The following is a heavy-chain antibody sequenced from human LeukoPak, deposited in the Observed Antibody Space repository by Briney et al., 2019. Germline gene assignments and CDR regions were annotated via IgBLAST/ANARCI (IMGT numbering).Heavy chain of an antibody. J-gene: IGHJ4*02. Sequence: GGSLRLSCATSGFTFSTYAMSWVRQAPGKGLEWVSAISGSGGSTYYADPVKGRFTISRDNSKNTLYLQMNSLRAEDTAVYYCAKEGGSSSPRYFGIVLMVYAHDYWGQGTLVTVSS. V-gene: IGHV3-23*01. CDR3: AKEGGSSSPRYFGIVLMVYAHDY. CDR2: ISGSGGST. CDR1: GFTFSTYA. D-gene: IGHD2-8*01.